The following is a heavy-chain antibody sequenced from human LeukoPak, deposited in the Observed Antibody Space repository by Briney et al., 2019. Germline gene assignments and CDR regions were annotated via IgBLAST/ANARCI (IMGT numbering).Heavy chain of an antibody. J-gene: IGHJ4*02. CDR3: AKDLMVRGVSVN. D-gene: IGHD3-10*01. CDR2: IRHDGSNK. CDR1: GFTFSNYA. V-gene: IGHV3-30*02. Sequence: PGGSLRLSCAASGFTFSNYAMHWVRQAPGKGLEWVGFIRHDGSNKYYADSVKGRFTISRDNSKNTLYLQMNSLRAEDTAVYYCAKDLMVRGVSVNWGQGTLVTVSS.